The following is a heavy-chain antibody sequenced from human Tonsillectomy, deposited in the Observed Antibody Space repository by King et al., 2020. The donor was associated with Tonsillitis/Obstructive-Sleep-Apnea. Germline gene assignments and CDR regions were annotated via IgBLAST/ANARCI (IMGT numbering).Heavy chain of an antibody. CDR1: GFTFSNAW. CDR2: IKSKSDGGTT. V-gene: IGHV3-15*01. CDR3: TTEYYDFVDYYYYMDV. J-gene: IGHJ6*03. Sequence: VQLVESGGNLVKPRGSLRLSCAASGFTFSNAWMSWVRQAAGKGLEWVGRIKSKSDGGTTDYAAPVKGRFTISRDDSKNTLYLQMNSLKTEDTAVYYCTTEYYDFVDYYYYMDVWGKGTTVTVSS. D-gene: IGHD3-3*01.